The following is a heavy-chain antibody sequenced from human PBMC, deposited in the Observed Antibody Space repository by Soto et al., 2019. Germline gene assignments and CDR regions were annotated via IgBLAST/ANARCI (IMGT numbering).Heavy chain of an antibody. D-gene: IGHD3-10*01. J-gene: IGHJ4*02. Sequence: GGSLRLSCAASGFTFEDYAMHWVRQAPGKGLEWVSGISWNSGSIGYADSVKGRFTISRDNAKNSLYLQMNSLRAEDTALFYCAKDSVVRGVISYYFDYWGQGTLVPVSP. CDR2: ISWNSGSI. V-gene: IGHV3-9*01. CDR1: GFTFEDYA. CDR3: AKDSVVRGVISYYFDY.